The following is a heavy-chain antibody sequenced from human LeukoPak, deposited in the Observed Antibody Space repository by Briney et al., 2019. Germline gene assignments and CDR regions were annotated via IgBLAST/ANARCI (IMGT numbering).Heavy chain of an antibody. D-gene: IGHD6-6*01. V-gene: IGHV4-59*01. J-gene: IGHJ4*02. CDR2: IYYSRST. CDR3: ARRQTLAAPFDY. CDR1: GGSISSYY. Sequence: SETLSLTCTVSGGSISSYYWSWIRQPPGKGLEWIGYIYYSRSTNYNPSLKSRVTISVDTSKNQFSLKLSSVTAADTAVYYCARRQTLAAPFDYWGQGTLVTVSS.